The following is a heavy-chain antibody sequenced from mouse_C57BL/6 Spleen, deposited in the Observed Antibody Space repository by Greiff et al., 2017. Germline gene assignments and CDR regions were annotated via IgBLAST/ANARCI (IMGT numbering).Heavy chain of an antibody. J-gene: IGHJ2*01. CDR1: GYTFTSYW. V-gene: IGHV1-53*01. Sequence: QVQLQQPGTELVKPGASVKLSCKASGYTFTSYWMHWVKQRPGQGLEWIGNINPSNGGTNDNEKFKSKATLTVDKSSSTAHMQHSSLTSEDSAVYYCATPFITTVVADFDYWGQGTTLTVSS. CDR2: INPSNGGT. D-gene: IGHD1-1*01. CDR3: ATPFITTVVADFDY.